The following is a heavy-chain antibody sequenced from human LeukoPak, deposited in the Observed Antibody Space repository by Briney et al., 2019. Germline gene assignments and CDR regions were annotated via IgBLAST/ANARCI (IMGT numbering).Heavy chain of an antibody. D-gene: IGHD1-26*01. CDR3: ARDSYGGTCGAFDI. J-gene: IGHJ3*02. CDR1: GFSFSTYW. V-gene: IGHV3-7*01. Sequence: PGGSLRLSCAASGFSFSTYWMTWVRQSPGKGLEWVANIKEDGSEKVYVDSVKGRFTISRDSAKNSLYLQMNTLRVDDSAIYYCARDSYGGTCGAFDIWGRGTMVSISA. CDR2: IKEDGSEK.